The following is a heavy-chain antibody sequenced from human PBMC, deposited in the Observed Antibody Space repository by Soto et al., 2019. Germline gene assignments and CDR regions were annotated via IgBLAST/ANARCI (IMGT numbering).Heavy chain of an antibody. D-gene: IGHD4-17*01. J-gene: IGHJ4*02. Sequence: GASVKVSCKASGGTFSSYAISWVRQAPGQGLEWMGGIIPIFGTANYAQKFQGRVTMTADTSTDTAYMELSSLRSEDTAVYYCATAGYGLIDYWGQGTLVTVSS. CDR2: IIPIFGTA. CDR3: ATAGYGLIDY. CDR1: GGTFSSYA. V-gene: IGHV1-69*06.